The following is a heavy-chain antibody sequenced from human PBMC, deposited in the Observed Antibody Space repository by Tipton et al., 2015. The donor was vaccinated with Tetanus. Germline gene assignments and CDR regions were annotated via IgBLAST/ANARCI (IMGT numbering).Heavy chain of an antibody. D-gene: IGHD3-10*01. CDR3: ARWGDASGSTNLYAFDI. V-gene: IGHV4-61*08. Sequence: LRLSCFVSGGSLRSDDYQWNWIRQVPGKGLEWIGYTHHSGNTNYNPSLSGRVTTSVDTSKNQFSLKMSSVTAADTAVYYCARWGDASGSTNLYAFDIWGQGTMVSVSS. CDR1: GGSLRSDDYQ. J-gene: IGHJ3*02. CDR2: THHSGNT.